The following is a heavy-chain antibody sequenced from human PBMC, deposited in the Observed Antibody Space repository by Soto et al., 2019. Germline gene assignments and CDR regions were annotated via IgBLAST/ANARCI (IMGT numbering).Heavy chain of an antibody. CDR3: AGDGSTVTTNYHYAMDV. V-gene: IGHV3-48*03. CDR2: IHSGGSRI. Sequence: EVQLVESGGGLVQPGGSLILSCAASGFTFSTYHMNWVRQAPGKRLEGVSYIHSGGSRIYYADSVKGRFTIPREKAKNSLYLQMNRLRAEDTAVYYCAGDGSTVTTNYHYAMDVWGQGTTVTVSS. CDR1: GFTFSTYH. D-gene: IGHD4-17*01. J-gene: IGHJ6*02.